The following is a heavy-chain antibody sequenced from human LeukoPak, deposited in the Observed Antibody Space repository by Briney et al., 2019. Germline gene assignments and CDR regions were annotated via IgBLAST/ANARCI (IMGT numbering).Heavy chain of an antibody. J-gene: IGHJ3*02. D-gene: IGHD2-21*02. Sequence: SETLSLTCTVSGASISSYYWSWIRQPPGKGREWIGLISSSGNTNYNPSLKSRVTISGDTSKNQFSLKVSSVTAADTAVYYCARHSEHIVVVTAIPGAFDIWGQGTMVTVSS. CDR3: ARHSEHIVVVTAIPGAFDI. CDR2: ISSSGNT. CDR1: GASISSYY. V-gene: IGHV4-59*08.